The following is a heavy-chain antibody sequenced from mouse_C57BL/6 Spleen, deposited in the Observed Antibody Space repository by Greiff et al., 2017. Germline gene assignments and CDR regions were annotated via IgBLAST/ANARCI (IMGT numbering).Heavy chain of an antibody. CDR2: IYPGDGDT. CDR1: GYAFSSYW. Sequence: ESGAELVKPGASVKISCKASGYAFSSYWMNWVKQRPGKGLEWIGQIYPGDGDTNYNGKFKGKATLTADKSSSTAYMQLSSLTSEDSAVYFCARGRWLLPNSAMDYWGQGTSVTVSS. D-gene: IGHD2-3*01. J-gene: IGHJ4*01. CDR3: ARGRWLLPNSAMDY. V-gene: IGHV1-80*01.